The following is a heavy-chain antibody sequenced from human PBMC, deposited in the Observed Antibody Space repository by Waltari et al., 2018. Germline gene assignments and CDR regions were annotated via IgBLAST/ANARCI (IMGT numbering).Heavy chain of an antibody. D-gene: IGHD3-16*01. CDR2: ISGSGGRT. CDR3: AYDSRRGEFYYGMDV. CDR1: GLTFSNGA. Sequence: EVQLLESGGALVQRGGSLSLSCSPSGLTFSNGAMNWVRQAPGKGLEWVSGISGSGGRTYYADSVEGRFTISRDNSNNALYLQLDSLGAEDSAVYYCAYDSRRGEFYYGMDVWGQGTTVTVSS. V-gene: IGHV3-23*01. J-gene: IGHJ6*02.